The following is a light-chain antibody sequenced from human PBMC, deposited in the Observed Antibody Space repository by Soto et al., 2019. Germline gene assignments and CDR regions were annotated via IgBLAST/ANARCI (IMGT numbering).Light chain of an antibody. CDR1: SSDVGGYNY. V-gene: IGLV2-8*01. CDR3: SSYGGNNNLL. Sequence: QSALTQPPSASGSPGQSVTISCTGTSSDVGGYNYVSWYQQHPGQAPKLLIYEVSKRPSGVPDRFSGSKSGNTASLTVSGLQADDEADYYCSSYGGNNNLLFGGGTKVTVL. CDR2: EVS. J-gene: IGLJ2*01.